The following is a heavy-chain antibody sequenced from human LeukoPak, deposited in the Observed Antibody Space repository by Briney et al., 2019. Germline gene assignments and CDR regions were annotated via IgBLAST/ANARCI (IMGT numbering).Heavy chain of an antibody. J-gene: IGHJ5*02. CDR1: GFTFSSYS. Sequence: PGGSLRLSCAASGFTFSSYSMNWVRQAPGKGLEWVSSISSSSSYIYYADSVKGRFTISRDNAKNSLYLQMNSLRAEDTAVYYCARGRRQHIVVVVAATLGWFDPWGQGTLVTVSS. D-gene: IGHD2-15*01. CDR2: ISSSSSYI. CDR3: ARGRRQHIVVVVAATLGWFDP. V-gene: IGHV3-21*01.